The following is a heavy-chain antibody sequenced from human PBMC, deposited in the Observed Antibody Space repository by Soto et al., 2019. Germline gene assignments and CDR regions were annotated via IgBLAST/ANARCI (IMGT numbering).Heavy chain of an antibody. CDR3: ARDVGQQLFDY. Sequence: QVQLVQSGAEVKKPGASVKVPCKASGYTFTSYGISWVRQAPGQGLEWMGWISAYNGNKKYAQKPQGRVSITTDTSTSTAYMELRSLRSDDTAVYYCARDVGQQLFDYWGQGTLVTVSS. CDR2: ISAYNGNK. V-gene: IGHV1-18*01. J-gene: IGHJ4*02. CDR1: GYTFTSYG. D-gene: IGHD6-13*01.